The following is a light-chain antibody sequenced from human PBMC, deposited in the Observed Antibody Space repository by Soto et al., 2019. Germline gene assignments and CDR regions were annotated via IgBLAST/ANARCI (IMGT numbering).Light chain of an antibody. CDR1: QGIRTD. J-gene: IGKJ5*01. CDR2: SAS. V-gene: IGKV1-17*01. Sequence: DIQMTQSPSSLSASVGDRVTITCRASQGIRTDLGWYQQKPGKAPKRLIYSASSLQSGVPSRFSGSGSGTEFTLTISRVEAEDVGVYYCMQGTHWPITFGQGTRLEIK. CDR3: MQGTHWPIT.